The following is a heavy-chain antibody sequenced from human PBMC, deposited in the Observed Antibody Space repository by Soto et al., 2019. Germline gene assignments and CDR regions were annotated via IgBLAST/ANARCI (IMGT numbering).Heavy chain of an antibody. CDR2: FDPEDGET. J-gene: IGHJ4*02. Sequence: GASVKVSCKVSGYTLTELSMHWVRQAPGKGLEWMGGFDPEDGETIYAQKFQGRVTMTTDTSTSTAYMELRSLRSDDTAMYYCATRSPAFDYWGQGALVTVSS. CDR3: ATRSPAFDY. V-gene: IGHV1-24*01. CDR1: GYTLTELS.